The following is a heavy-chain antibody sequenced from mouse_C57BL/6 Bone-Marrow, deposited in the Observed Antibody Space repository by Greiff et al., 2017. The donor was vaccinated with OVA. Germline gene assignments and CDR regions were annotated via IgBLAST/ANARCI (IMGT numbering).Heavy chain of an antibody. Sequence: VQLQQPGAELVKPGASVKLSCKASGYTFTSYWMHWVKQRPGQGPEWIGMIHPNSGSTNYHEKFKSKATLTVDKSSSAAYMQLSGLTSESSAVYYCARGTGTFDYWGQGTTLTVSS. CDR1: GYTFTSYW. CDR3: ARGTGTFDY. V-gene: IGHV1-64*01. D-gene: IGHD4-1*01. J-gene: IGHJ2*01. CDR2: IHPNSGST.